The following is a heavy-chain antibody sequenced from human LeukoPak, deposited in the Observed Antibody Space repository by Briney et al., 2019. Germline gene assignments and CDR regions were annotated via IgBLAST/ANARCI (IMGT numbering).Heavy chain of an antibody. CDR2: INHSGST. CDR3: ARDPGAVAEAFDI. Sequence: SETLSLTCAVYGGSFSGYYWSWIRQPPGKGLEWIGEINHSGSTNYNPSLKSRVTISIDTSKNQFSLKLSSVTAADTAVYYCARDPGAVAEAFDIWGQGTMVTVSS. V-gene: IGHV4-34*01. J-gene: IGHJ3*02. CDR1: GGSFSGYY. D-gene: IGHD6-19*01.